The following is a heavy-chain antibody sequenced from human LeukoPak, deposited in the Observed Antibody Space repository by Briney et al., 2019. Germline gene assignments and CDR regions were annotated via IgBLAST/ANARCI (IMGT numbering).Heavy chain of an antibody. CDR3: ARHSFRSNSNNWFDP. D-gene: IGHD4-23*01. V-gene: IGHV4-39*01. Sequence: SETLSLTCTVSGGSISSSSYYWGWIRQPPGKGLEWIGSIYYSGSTYYNPSPKSRVTISIDTSMNQFSLRLTSVTAADTAVYYCARHSFRSNSNNWFDPWGQGTLVTVSS. CDR2: IYYSGST. J-gene: IGHJ5*02. CDR1: GGSISSSSYY.